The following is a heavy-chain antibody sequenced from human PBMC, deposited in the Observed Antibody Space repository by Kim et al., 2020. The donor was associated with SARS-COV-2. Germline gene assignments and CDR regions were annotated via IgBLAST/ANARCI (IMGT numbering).Heavy chain of an antibody. CDR2: ISSSGSTI. J-gene: IGHJ4*02. D-gene: IGHD6-19*01. V-gene: IGHV3-48*03. CDR3: ARDNAYSSGSDY. CDR1: GFTFSSYE. Sequence: GGSLRLSCAASGFTFSSYEMNWVRQAPGKGLEWVSYISSSGSTIYYADSVKGRFTISRDNAKNSLYLQMNSLRAEATAVYYCARDNAYSSGSDYWGQGTLVTVSS.